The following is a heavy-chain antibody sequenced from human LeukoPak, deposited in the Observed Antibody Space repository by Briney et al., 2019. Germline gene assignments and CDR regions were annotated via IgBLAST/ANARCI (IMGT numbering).Heavy chain of an antibody. CDR2: ISAYNGNT. Sequence: ASVKVSCKASGYTFTSYGISWVRQAPGQGLEWMGWISAYNGNTNYAQKFQGRVTMTRDTSISTAYMELSRLRSDDTAVYYCAREMHAFDYWGQGTLVTVSS. J-gene: IGHJ4*02. CDR3: AREMHAFDY. CDR1: GYTFTSYG. V-gene: IGHV1-18*01.